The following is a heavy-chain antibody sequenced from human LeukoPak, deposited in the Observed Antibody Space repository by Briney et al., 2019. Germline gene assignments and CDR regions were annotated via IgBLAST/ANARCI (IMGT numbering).Heavy chain of an antibody. CDR1: GYSFTSYW. CDR3: ARSPTYYYDSSGYYITPYAFDI. Sequence: GESLQISCKGSGYSFTSYWIGWVRQMPGKGLEWMGIIYPGDSDTRYSPSFQGQVTISADKSISTAYLQWSSLKASDTAMYYCARSPTYYYDSSGYYITPYAFDIWGQGTMVTVSS. V-gene: IGHV5-51*01. CDR2: IYPGDSDT. J-gene: IGHJ3*02. D-gene: IGHD3-22*01.